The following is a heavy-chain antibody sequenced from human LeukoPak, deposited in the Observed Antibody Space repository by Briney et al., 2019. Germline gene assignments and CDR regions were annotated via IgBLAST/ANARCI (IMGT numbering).Heavy chain of an antibody. CDR1: GGSISSYY. CDR3: ARRWYYYDSSYFDY. V-gene: IGHV4-59*08. D-gene: IGHD3-22*01. J-gene: IGHJ4*02. CDR2: IYYSGSS. Sequence: SETLSLTCTVSGGSISSYYWSWIRQPPGKGLEWIGYIYYSGSSNYNPSLKSRVTISVDTSKNQFSLKLSSVTAADTAVYYCARRWYYYDSSYFDYWGQGTLVTVS.